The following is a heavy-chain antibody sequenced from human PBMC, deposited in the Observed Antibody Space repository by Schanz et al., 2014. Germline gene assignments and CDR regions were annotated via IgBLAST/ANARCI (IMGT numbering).Heavy chain of an antibody. J-gene: IGHJ4*02. CDR2: MIGSGSSV. V-gene: IGHV3-NL1*01. D-gene: IGHD3-22*01. CDR3: AKDGRLPYYGTGSDFDY. CDR1: GFTFSSYG. Sequence: QVQLVESGGGVVQPGRSLRLSCAASGFTFSSYGMHWVRQAPGKGLEWVSRMIGSGSSVFYADSVKGRFTISRDNLKNTAYLQMNSLRAGDTAVYYCAKDGRLPYYGTGSDFDYWGQGTLVAVSS.